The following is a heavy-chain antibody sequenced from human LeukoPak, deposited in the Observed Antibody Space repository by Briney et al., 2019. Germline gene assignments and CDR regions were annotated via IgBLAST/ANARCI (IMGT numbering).Heavy chain of an antibody. CDR3: ARDSDLYGSGSYYGGRGTGFDY. CDR1: GFTFSSYS. D-gene: IGHD3-10*01. Sequence: PGGSLRLSCAASGFTFSSYSMNWVRQAPGKGLEWVSSISSSSTYIYHADSVRGRFTISRDNAKNSLYLQMNSLRAEDTAVYYCARDSDLYGSGSYYGGRGTGFDYWGQGTLVTVSS. V-gene: IGHV3-21*01. CDR2: ISSSSTYI. J-gene: IGHJ4*02.